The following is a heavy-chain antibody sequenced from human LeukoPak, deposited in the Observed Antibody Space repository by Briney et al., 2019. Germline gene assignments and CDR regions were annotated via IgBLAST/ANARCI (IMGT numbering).Heavy chain of an antibody. Sequence: EPSETLSLTCTVSGGSISSYYWSWIRQPAGKGLEWIGRIYTSGSTNYNPSLKSRVTISVDTSKNQFSLRLSSVTAADTAVYYCASPTGYYNWYYFDYWGQGTLVTVSS. CDR2: IYTSGST. J-gene: IGHJ4*02. V-gene: IGHV4-4*07. CDR3: ASPTGYYNWYYFDY. D-gene: IGHD3-9*01. CDR1: GGSISSYY.